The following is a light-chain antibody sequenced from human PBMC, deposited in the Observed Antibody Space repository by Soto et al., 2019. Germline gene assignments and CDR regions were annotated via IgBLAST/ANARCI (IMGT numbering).Light chain of an antibody. V-gene: IGKV1-5*01. CDR3: QQLHKYPIN. J-gene: IGKJ5*01. Sequence: DIQMTQSPSTLSGSVGDRVTMTCRASQTISSWLAWYQQKPGKAPKLLIYGASTLQSGVPSRFRGSESGAVFTLTMIRRQPKHFATYYSQQLHKYPINFAQGTRLEIK. CDR1: QTISSW. CDR2: GAS.